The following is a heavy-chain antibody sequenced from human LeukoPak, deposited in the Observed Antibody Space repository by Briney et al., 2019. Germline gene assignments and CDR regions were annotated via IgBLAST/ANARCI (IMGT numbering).Heavy chain of an antibody. CDR2: INPNSGGT. Sequence: ASVKVSCKASGYTFTGYYMHWVRQAPGQGLEWMGWINPNSGGTNYAQKFQGRVTMTRDTSISTAYMELSRLRSDDAAVYYCARERTLTSCYDYWGQGTLVTVSS. CDR3: ARERTLTSCYDY. J-gene: IGHJ4*02. D-gene: IGHD2-15*01. V-gene: IGHV1-2*02. CDR1: GYTFTGYY.